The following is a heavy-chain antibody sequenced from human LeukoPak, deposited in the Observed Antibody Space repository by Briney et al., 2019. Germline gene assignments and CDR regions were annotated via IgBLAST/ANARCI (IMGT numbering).Heavy chain of an antibody. CDR3: AAGYYHGGLNY. D-gene: IGHD3-22*01. Sequence: GGSLRLSCAASGFTFSSYEMNWVGQAPGKGLEWVSYISSSGSTIYYADSVKGRFTISRDNAKNSLYLQMNSLRAEDTAVYYCAAGYYHGGLNYWGQGTLVTVSS. V-gene: IGHV3-48*03. CDR1: GFTFSSYE. CDR2: ISSSGSTI. J-gene: IGHJ4*02.